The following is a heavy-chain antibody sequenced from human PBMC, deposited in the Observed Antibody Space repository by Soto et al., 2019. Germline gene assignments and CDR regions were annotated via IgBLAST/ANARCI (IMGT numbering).Heavy chain of an antibody. CDR1: GFTFSSYA. J-gene: IGHJ6*02. D-gene: IGHD6-19*01. Sequence: GGSLRLSCAASGFTFSSYAMSWVRQAPGKGLEWVSAISGSGGSTYYADSVKGRFTISRDNSKNTLYLQMNSLRAEDTAVYYCARDGGSYSSGPRSLWGMDVWGQGTTVTVSS. CDR2: ISGSGGST. CDR3: ARDGGSYSSGPRSLWGMDV. V-gene: IGHV3-23*01.